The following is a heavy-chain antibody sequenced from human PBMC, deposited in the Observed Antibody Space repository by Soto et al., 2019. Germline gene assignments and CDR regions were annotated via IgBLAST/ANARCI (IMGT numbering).Heavy chain of an antibody. J-gene: IGHJ4*02. D-gene: IGHD5-18*01. V-gene: IGHV4-59*01. Sequence: AETLSLTCTVSGGSISSYYWSWIRQPPGKGLEWIGYIYYSGSTNYNPSLKSRVTISVDTSKNQFSLKLSSVTAADTAVYYCARGGGYSYGPKWGQGTLVTVSS. CDR2: IYYSGST. CDR3: ARGGGYSYGPK. CDR1: GGSISSYY.